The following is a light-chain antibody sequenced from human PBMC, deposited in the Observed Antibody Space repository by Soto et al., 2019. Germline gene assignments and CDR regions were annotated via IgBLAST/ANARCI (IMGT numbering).Light chain of an antibody. V-gene: IGKV3-20*01. CDR2: ATS. Sequence: EIVFTQSPGTLSLPPGERATLSCRASQSVDSTYLAWYQQKPDQSPRLLIYATSTRAAGIPDRFSGSGSGTDFTLTISRLEXDDVAVYYCQQYDTSPPMYTFGQGTKVDIK. CDR1: QSVDSTY. J-gene: IGKJ2*01. CDR3: QQYDTSPPMYT.